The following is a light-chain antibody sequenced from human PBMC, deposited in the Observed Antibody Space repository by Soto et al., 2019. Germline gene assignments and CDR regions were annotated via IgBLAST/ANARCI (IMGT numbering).Light chain of an antibody. CDR2: EVS. J-gene: IGLJ1*01. CDR3: SSYTSSRYV. V-gene: IGLV2-14*01. CDR1: SSDVGGYNY. Sequence: QSALTQPASVSGSPGQSITISCTGTSSDVGGYNYVSWYQQHPGKAPKLMIDEVSNRPSGVSNRFSGSKSGNTTSLTISGLQPEDEADYYCSSYTSSRYVFGTGTKVTV.